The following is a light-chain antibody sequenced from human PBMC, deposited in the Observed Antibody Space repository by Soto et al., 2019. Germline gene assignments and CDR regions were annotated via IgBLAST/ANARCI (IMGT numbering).Light chain of an antibody. CDR3: QQYSSSPLT. J-gene: IGKJ4*01. CDR2: GAS. V-gene: IGKV3-15*01. Sequence: EIVMTQSPAPHSVSPGERETLSCRASQRVSSNLAGYQQKPGQAPRLLIYGASTRATGIPARFSGSGSGTEFTLTISSLQSEDCAVYYCQQYSSSPLTGGGGTKVDIK. CDR1: QRVSSN.